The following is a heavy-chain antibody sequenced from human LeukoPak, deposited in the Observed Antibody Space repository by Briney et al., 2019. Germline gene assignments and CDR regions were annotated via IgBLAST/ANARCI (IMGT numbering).Heavy chain of an antibody. D-gene: IGHD3-10*01. CDR2: LSGSGGGT. CDR3: AKRGVVIRVFLVGFHKEAYYFDS. Sequence: GGSLRLSCAVPGITLSNYGMSWVRQAPGKGLEWVAGLSGSGGGTNYADSVQGRFTISRDNPKNTLYLQMNSLRAEDTAVYFCAKRGVVIRVFLVGFHKEAYYFDSWGQGALVTVSS. CDR1: GITLSNYG. J-gene: IGHJ4*02. V-gene: IGHV3-23*01.